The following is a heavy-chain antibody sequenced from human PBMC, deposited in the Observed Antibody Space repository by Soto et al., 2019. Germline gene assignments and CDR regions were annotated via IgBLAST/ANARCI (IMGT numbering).Heavy chain of an antibody. D-gene: IGHD6-13*01. CDR2: ISGSGGST. Sequence: GVLRLSCAASGFTFSSYAMSWVRQAPGKGLEWVSAISGSGGSTYYADSVKGRFTISRDNSKNTLYLQMNSLRAEDTAVYYCAKSDGYSSSWPDYWGQGTLVTVSS. J-gene: IGHJ4*02. CDR3: AKSDGYSSSWPDY. V-gene: IGHV3-23*01. CDR1: GFTFSSYA.